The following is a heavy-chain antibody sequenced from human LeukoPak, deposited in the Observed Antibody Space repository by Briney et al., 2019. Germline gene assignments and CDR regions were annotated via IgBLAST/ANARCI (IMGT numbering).Heavy chain of an antibody. CDR2: IYYSGTT. J-gene: IGHJ3*02. V-gene: IGHV4-39*01. D-gene: IGHD3-10*01. Sequence: SETLSLTCTGSGGSISSSTYRWGWIRQPPGKGLEWIGSIYYSGTTYYNPSLKSRVTISVDTSKNQFSLKVSSVTAADTAVYYCARYMSSDGAFDIWGQGTMVTVSS. CDR1: GGSISSSTYR. CDR3: ARYMSSDGAFDI.